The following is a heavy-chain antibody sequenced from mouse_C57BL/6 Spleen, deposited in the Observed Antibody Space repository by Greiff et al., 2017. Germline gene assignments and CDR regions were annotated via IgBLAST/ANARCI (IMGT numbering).Heavy chain of an antibody. J-gene: IGHJ2*01. V-gene: IGHV1-9*01. CDR1: GYTFTGYW. D-gene: IGHD1-1*01. CDR3: ATITTLVAFDY. Sequence: QVQLQQSGAALMKPGASVKLSCKATGYTFTGYWIEWVQQRPGHGLEWLGEILPGSGSTNYNEKFKGKAPFNADPCSHTAYMQLSSLKTEDSAIYYCATITTLVAFDYWGQGTTLTVSS. CDR2: ILPGSGST.